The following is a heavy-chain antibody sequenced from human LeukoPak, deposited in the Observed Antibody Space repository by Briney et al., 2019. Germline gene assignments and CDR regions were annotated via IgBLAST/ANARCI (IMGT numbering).Heavy chain of an antibody. CDR1: GFTFSSYW. D-gene: IGHD2-15*01. J-gene: IGHJ4*02. CDR3: AREVYCSGGSCFDY. CDR2: ISSDGSST. Sequence: GGSLRLSCAASGFTFSSYWMHWVRQAPGKGLVWVSRISSDGSSTSYADSVKGRFTISRDNAKNTLYLQMNSLRAEDTAVYYCAREVYCSGGSCFDYWGQGTLVTVSS. V-gene: IGHV3-74*01.